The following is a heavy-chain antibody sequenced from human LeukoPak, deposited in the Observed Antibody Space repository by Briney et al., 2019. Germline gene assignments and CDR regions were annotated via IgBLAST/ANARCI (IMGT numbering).Heavy chain of an antibody. Sequence: ASVKVSCKASGYTFTGYYMHWVRQAPGKGLEWMGWINPNSGGTNYAQKFQGRVTMTRDTSISTAYMELSRLRSDDAAVYYCARCVGATRLSYYGMDVWGQGTTVTVSS. D-gene: IGHD1-26*01. CDR1: GYTFTGYY. CDR2: INPNSGGT. J-gene: IGHJ6*02. V-gene: IGHV1-2*02. CDR3: ARCVGATRLSYYGMDV.